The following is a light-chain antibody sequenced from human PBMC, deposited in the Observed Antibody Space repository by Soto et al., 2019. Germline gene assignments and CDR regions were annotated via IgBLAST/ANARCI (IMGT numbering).Light chain of an antibody. J-gene: IGKJ3*01. V-gene: IGKV3-20*01. Sequence: EIVLTQSPGTLSLSPGERATLSCRASQSVSSSYLAWYQQKPGQAPRLLIYGASSRAIGIPDRFSGSGSGTDFTLTISRLQPEDFAVYYCQQYGSSPFTFGPGTKVYIK. CDR2: GAS. CDR1: QSVSSSY. CDR3: QQYGSSPFT.